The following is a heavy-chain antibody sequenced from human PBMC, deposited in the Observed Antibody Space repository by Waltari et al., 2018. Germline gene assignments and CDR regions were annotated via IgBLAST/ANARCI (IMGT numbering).Heavy chain of an antibody. Sequence: EVQLVESGGGLVQPGGSLRLSCAASGFTFSSYEMNWVRTAPGKGLEWVSYISSSGSTIYYADSVKGRFTISRDNAKNSLYLQMNSLRAEDTAVYYCARDTPEAVSHDAFDIWGQGTMVTVSS. CDR2: ISSSGSTI. V-gene: IGHV3-48*03. D-gene: IGHD3-22*01. CDR3: ARDTPEAVSHDAFDI. CDR1: GFTFSSYE. J-gene: IGHJ3*02.